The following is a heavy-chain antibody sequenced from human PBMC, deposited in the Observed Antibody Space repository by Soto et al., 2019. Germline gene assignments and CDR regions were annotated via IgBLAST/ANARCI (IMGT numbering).Heavy chain of an antibody. J-gene: IGHJ6*02. CDR3: ARSQGSSTSLEIYYYYYYGMDV. CDR1: GGTFGSYA. Sequence: QVQLVQSGAEVKKPGSSVKVSCKASGGTFGSYAISWVRQAPGQGLEWMGGIIPIPGTANYAQKFQGRVTIAADESKSTAYMELSSLRSEYTAVYYCARSQGSSTSLEIYYYYYYGMDVWGQGTTVTVSS. V-gene: IGHV1-69*01. CDR2: IIPIPGTA. D-gene: IGHD2-2*01.